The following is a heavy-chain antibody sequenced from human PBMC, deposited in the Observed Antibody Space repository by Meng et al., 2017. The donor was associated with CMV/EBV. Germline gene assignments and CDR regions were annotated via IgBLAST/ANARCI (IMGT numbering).Heavy chain of an antibody. CDR1: YTFTGYY. J-gene: IGHJ2*01. D-gene: IGHD6-19*01. Sequence: YTFTGYYMHWVRQAPGQGLEWMGWINPNSGGTNYAQKFQGRVTMTRDTSISTAYMELSRLRSDDTAVYYCARVEGYSSGWYGYWYFDLWGRGTLVTVSS. CDR3: ARVEGYSSGWYGYWYFDL. V-gene: IGHV1-2*02. CDR2: INPNSGGT.